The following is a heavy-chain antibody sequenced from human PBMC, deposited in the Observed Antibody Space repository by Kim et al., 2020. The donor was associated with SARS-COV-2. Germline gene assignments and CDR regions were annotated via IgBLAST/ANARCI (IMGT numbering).Heavy chain of an antibody. CDR3: TRDVIVSQQAALMVGDW. V-gene: IGHV3-21*01. CDR2: ISESSGYI. J-gene: IGHJ4*01. CDR1: GFAFRTYT. Sequence: GGSLRLSCVATGFAFRTYTMNWVRQVPGKGLEWVSSISESSGYIYYPDSVKGRFFVSRDNAKNSLYLQVNSLRAEDSGIYYCTRDVIVSQQAALMVGDWWGQGTLVTVSS. D-gene: IGHD1-26*01.